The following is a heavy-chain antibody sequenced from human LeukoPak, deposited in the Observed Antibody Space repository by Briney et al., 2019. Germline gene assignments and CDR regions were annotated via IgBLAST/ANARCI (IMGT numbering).Heavy chain of an antibody. CDR2: IYTSGST. CDR3: ARHPGDY. V-gene: IGHV4-61*02. J-gene: IGHJ4*02. Sequence: SETLSLTCPVSGDSISSGSYYWSWIRQPAGKGLEWIGRIYTSGSTNYNPSLKSRVPMSVDTSQNQFSLKLSSVTAEDTAVYYCARHPGDYWGQGTLVTVPS. CDR1: GDSISSGSYY.